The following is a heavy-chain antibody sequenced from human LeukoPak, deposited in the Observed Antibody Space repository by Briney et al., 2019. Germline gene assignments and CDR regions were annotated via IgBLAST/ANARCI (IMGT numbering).Heavy chain of an antibody. D-gene: IGHD4-17*01. J-gene: IGHJ4*02. Sequence: PGGSLRPAWAAAGFTFSHPWIGWVRQAPREGLGWVGRIKSKTHGGTADYAAPVKGRFTISRDDSKNTLYLQMNSLNSEDTAVYYCTMEDSGARAWGQGTLVTVSS. CDR3: TMEDSGARA. V-gene: IGHV3-15*01. CDR2: IKSKTHGGTA. CDR1: GFTFSHPW.